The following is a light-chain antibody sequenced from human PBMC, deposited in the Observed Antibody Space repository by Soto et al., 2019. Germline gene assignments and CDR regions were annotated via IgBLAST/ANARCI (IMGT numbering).Light chain of an antibody. J-gene: IGKJ2*01. CDR2: NSS. CDR3: QQYGGLPRT. Sequence: EIVLTQSPGTLSLSPGESGTLSCRASQSVRSFLAWYQQKPGQVPRLLIYNSSSRATGIPDRFSGSGSGTDFTLTISRLEPDDFAVYYCQQYGGLPRTFGQGAKLEIK. V-gene: IGKV3-20*01. CDR1: QSVRSF.